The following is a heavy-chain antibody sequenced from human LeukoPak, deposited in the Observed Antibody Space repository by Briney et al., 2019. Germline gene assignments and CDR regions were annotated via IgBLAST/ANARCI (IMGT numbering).Heavy chain of an antibody. D-gene: IGHD3-22*01. Sequence: GESLKISCKGSGYSFTNYWIGWVRQMPGKGLERMGVIYPGDSDTTYSPSFQGHVTISADKSISTAYLQWSSLKASDTAMYYCARQSIYYDSSGYYYLDYWGQGTLVTVSS. V-gene: IGHV5-51*01. J-gene: IGHJ4*02. CDR1: GYSFTNYW. CDR3: ARQSIYYDSSGYYYLDY. CDR2: IYPGDSDT.